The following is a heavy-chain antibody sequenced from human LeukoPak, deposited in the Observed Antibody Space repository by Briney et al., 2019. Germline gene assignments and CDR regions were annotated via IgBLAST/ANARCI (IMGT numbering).Heavy chain of an antibody. CDR2: IRSKAYGGTT. CDR1: GYTFGDYA. V-gene: IGHV3-49*03. Sequence: GGSLRLSCTASGYTFGDYAMSWFRQAPGKGLEWVGFIRSKAYGGTTEYAASVKGRFTISRDDSKSIAYLQMNSLKTEDTAVYYCTRDSGGSGSLRRLYYWGQGTLVTVSS. D-gene: IGHD1-26*01. J-gene: IGHJ4*02. CDR3: TRDSGGSGSLRRLYY.